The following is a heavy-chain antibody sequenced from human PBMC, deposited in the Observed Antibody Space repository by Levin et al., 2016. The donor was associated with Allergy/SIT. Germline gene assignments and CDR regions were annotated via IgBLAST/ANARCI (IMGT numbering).Heavy chain of an antibody. V-gene: IGHV3-30*03. J-gene: IGHJ4*02. CDR2: ISYDGSNK. CDR3: AYSSWDY. CDR1: GFTFSSYG. D-gene: IGHD6-19*01. Sequence: GESLKISCAASGFTFSSYGMHWVRQAPGKGLEWVAVISYDGSNKYYADSVKGRFTISRDNSKNTLYLQMNSLRAEDTAVYYCAYSSWDYWGQGTLVTVSS.